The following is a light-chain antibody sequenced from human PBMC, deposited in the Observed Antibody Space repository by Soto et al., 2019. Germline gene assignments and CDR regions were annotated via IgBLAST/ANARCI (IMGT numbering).Light chain of an antibody. V-gene: IGKV3D-15*01. CDR1: QSVSSN. Sequence: EIVMTQSPATLSVSPGERATLSCWASQSVSSNLAWYQQKPGQAPRLLIYGASTRATGIPDRFSGGGSGTDFTLTISRLEPEDFAVYYCQQFSSYPLTFGGGTKVDIK. J-gene: IGKJ4*01. CDR3: QQFSSYPLT. CDR2: GAS.